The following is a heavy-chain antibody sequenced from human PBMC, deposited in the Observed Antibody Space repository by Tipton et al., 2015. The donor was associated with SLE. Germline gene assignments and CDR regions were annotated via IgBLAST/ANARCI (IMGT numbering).Heavy chain of an antibody. D-gene: IGHD3-22*01. J-gene: IGHJ4*03. CDR1: GGSISSYY. Sequence: TLSLTCTVSGGSISSYYWSWIRQPPGKGLEWIGYIYYSGSTNYNPSLTSRVTISVDTSKNQFSLKLSSVTAADTAVYYCARGTAEAYYDSSGLGYFDYWGQGTMVTVSS. V-gene: IGHV4-59*01. CDR2: IYYSGST. CDR3: ARGTAEAYYDSSGLGYFDY.